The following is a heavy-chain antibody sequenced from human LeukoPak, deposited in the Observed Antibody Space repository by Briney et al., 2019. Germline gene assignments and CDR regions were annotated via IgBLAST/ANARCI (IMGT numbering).Heavy chain of an antibody. CDR3: ARSTWGYYYYMDV. Sequence: PSETPSLTCTVSGGSISSSSYYWGWIRQPPGKGLEWIGSIYYSGSTYYNPSLKGRVTISVDTSKNQFSLKLSSVTAADTAVYYCARSTWGYYYYMDVWGKGTTVTVSS. J-gene: IGHJ6*03. CDR1: GGSISSSSYY. CDR2: IYYSGST. V-gene: IGHV4-39*05. D-gene: IGHD3-16*01.